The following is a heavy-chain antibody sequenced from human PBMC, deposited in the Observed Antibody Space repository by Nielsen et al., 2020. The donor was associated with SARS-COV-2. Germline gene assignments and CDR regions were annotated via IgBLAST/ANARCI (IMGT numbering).Heavy chain of an antibody. CDR1: GYTFTGYY. J-gene: IGHJ6*02. Sequence: ASVKVSCKASGYTFTGYYMHWVRQAHGQGLEWMGWMNPNSGNTGYAQKFQGRVTMTRNTSISTAYMELSSLRSEDTAVYYCATIIAVAQYYYYYGMDVWGQGTTVTVSS. V-gene: IGHV1-8*02. CDR2: MNPNSGNT. CDR3: ATIIAVAQYYYYYGMDV. D-gene: IGHD6-19*01.